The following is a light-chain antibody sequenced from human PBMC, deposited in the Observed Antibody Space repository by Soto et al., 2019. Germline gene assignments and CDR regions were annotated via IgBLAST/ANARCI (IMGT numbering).Light chain of an antibody. Sequence: QSVLTQPPSASGTPGQRVTISCSGSSCNIGSNTVNSYQQLPGTAPKLLIYSNNQRPSGVPDRFSGSKSGTSASLAISGLQSEDEADYYCAAWDDSLNGYVFGTGTKVTVL. J-gene: IGLJ1*01. CDR3: AAWDDSLNGYV. CDR2: SNN. V-gene: IGLV1-44*01. CDR1: SCNIGSNT.